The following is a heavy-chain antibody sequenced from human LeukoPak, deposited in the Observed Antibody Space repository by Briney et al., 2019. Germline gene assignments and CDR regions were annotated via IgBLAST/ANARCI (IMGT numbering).Heavy chain of an antibody. D-gene: IGHD6-13*01. J-gene: IGHJ3*02. V-gene: IGHV3-20*04. CDR1: GFTFDDYG. Sequence: PGGSLRLSCAASGFTFDDYGMSWVRQAPGKGLEWVSGINWDGGSTGYADSVKGRFTISRDNAKNSLYLQMNSLRAEDTALYYCARTKQQLVVDAFDIWGQGTMVTVSS. CDR2: INWDGGST. CDR3: ARTKQQLVVDAFDI.